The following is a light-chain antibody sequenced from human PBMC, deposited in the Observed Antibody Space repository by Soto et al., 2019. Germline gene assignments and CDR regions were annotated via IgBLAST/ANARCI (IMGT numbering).Light chain of an antibody. Sequence: DIQMTQSPSSLSASVGDRVTITCRASQGISNYLAWYQQKPGKDPTLLIYAASTLHSGVPSRFSGSGSGTDFTLTISRLEPEDVATYYCQQYSDAPWTFGQGTKVEIK. V-gene: IGKV1-27*01. CDR1: QGISNY. J-gene: IGKJ1*01. CDR3: QQYSDAPWT. CDR2: AAS.